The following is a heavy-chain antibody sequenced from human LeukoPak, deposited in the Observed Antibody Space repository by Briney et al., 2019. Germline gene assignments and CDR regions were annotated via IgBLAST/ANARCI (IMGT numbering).Heavy chain of an antibody. J-gene: IGHJ6*02. D-gene: IGHD3-3*01. Sequence: GGSLRLSCAASGFTFSSYWMHWVRQAPGKGLVWVSRINSDGSSTSYADSVKGRFTISRDNAKNTLYLQMNSLRAEDTAVYYCAREPMGTIFGGYYYYYGMDVWGQGTTVTVS. CDR2: INSDGSST. CDR3: AREPMGTIFGGYYYYYGMDV. CDR1: GFTFSSYW. V-gene: IGHV3-74*01.